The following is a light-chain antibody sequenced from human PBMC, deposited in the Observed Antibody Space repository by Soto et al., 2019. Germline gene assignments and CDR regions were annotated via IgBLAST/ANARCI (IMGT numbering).Light chain of an antibody. Sequence: DIQMTQSPSSLSASVGDTVTITCRASQNIDFYLNWYQQKPGTAPKVLISGASSLQRGVPSRFSGSGSGTEFTLTINNLQPEDYARYFCQQTFNSPPSTFGQGTKVDVK. V-gene: IGKV1-39*01. J-gene: IGKJ1*01. CDR3: QQTFNSPPST. CDR1: QNIDFY. CDR2: GAS.